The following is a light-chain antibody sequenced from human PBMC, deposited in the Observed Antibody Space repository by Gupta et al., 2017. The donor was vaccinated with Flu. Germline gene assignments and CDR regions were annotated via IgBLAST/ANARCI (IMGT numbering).Light chain of an antibody. V-gene: IGLV2-14*03. CDR1: SSDIGTYDY. CDR3: SSSSVNGALSL. Sequence: QSALTQPASVSGSPGQSINIPCTGTSSDIGTYDYVSWYQQSPGRAPKLMMYDVSNRPSGISDRFLCYKSGKTAYPIIFGLQAEDEADDYCSSSSVNGALSLFGGGTKVTVL. J-gene: IGLJ2*01. CDR2: DVS.